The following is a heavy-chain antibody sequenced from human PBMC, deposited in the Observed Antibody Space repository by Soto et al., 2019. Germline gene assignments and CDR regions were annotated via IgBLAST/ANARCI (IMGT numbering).Heavy chain of an antibody. CDR3: VREGGDNWFAP. Sequence: PSETLSLTCAVSGDSISSGYYWAWIRQPPGKGQEWIGSIYHSGTTYYNPSLESRVTISVDTSKNQFSLKLSSVTAADTAVYYCVREGGDNWFAPWGQGTLVTVSS. D-gene: IGHD3-16*01. CDR1: GDSISSGYY. CDR2: IYHSGTT. V-gene: IGHV4-38-2*02. J-gene: IGHJ5*02.